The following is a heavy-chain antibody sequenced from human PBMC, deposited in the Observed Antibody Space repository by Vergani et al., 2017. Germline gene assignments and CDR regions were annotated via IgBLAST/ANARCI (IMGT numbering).Heavy chain of an antibody. J-gene: IGHJ4*02. CDR3: AREYSSSVGFLAY. D-gene: IGHD6-6*01. CDR1: GGSISPYY. CDR2: IYTSEST. Sequence: QVQLQESGPGLVKPSETLSLTCIVSGGSISPYYWSWIRQPAGKGLEWIGRIYTSESTKYNTSLKSRVTMSVDTSKNQFSLKLSAVTAADTAVYYCAREYSSSVGFLAYWGQGTLVTVSS. V-gene: IGHV4-4*07.